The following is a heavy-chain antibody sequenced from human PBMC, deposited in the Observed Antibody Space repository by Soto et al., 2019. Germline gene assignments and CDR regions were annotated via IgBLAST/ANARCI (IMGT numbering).Heavy chain of an antibody. V-gene: IGHV3-21*01. J-gene: IGHJ6*02. CDR1: GFTFSSYS. CDR2: ISSSSSYI. CDR3: ASLGYCSSTSCYGYGMDV. Sequence: GGSLRLSCAASGFTFSSYSMSWVRQAPGKGLEWVSSISSSSSYIYYADSVKGRFTISRDNAKNSLYLQMNSLRAEDTAVYYCASLGYCSSTSCYGYGMDVWGQGTTVTVS. D-gene: IGHD2-2*01.